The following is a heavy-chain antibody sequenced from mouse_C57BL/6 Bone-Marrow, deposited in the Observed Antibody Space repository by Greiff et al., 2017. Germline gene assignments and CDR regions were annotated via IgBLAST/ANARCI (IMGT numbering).Heavy chain of an antibody. D-gene: IGHD2-2*01. J-gene: IGHJ2*01. Sequence: QVQLQQPGAELVMPGASVKLSCKASGYTFTSYWMHWVKQRPGQGLEWIGEIDPSDSYTNYNQKFKGKSTLTVDKSSSTAYMQLSSLTSEDSAVXYCARECVMVPYYFDYWGQGTTLTVSS. CDR2: IDPSDSYT. CDR1: GYTFTSYW. CDR3: ARECVMVPYYFDY. V-gene: IGHV1-69*01.